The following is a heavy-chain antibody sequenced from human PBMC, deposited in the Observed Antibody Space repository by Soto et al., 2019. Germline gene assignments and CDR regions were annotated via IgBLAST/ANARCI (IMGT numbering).Heavy chain of an antibody. V-gene: IGHV4-38-2*01. D-gene: IGHD6-19*01. CDR3: ARISSGWQAVDY. Sequence: SETLSLTCAVSGYSISSGYAWGWIRQPPGKGLEYIGSIYHSGTTYYNPSLKSRVTISVDTSKNQFSLKLSSVTAADTAVFYCARISSGWQAVDYWGPGTLVTVSS. CDR1: GYSISSGYA. CDR2: IYHSGTT. J-gene: IGHJ4*02.